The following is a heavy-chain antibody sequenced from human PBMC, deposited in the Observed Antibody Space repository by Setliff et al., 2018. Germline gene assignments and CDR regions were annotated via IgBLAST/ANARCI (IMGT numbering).Heavy chain of an antibody. CDR3: AKEGYYDHFGYYHYYFDF. CDR1: GGSVSSGSYY. D-gene: IGHD3-22*01. Sequence: TLSLPCTVSGGSVSSGSYYWSWIWQPAGKGLEWIGRIYTSGSTNYNPSLKSRVAISVDTSKNQFSLRLSSVTAADTAVYYCAKEGYYDHFGYYHYYFDFWGQGTLVTGSS. J-gene: IGHJ4*02. CDR2: IYTSGST. V-gene: IGHV4-61*02.